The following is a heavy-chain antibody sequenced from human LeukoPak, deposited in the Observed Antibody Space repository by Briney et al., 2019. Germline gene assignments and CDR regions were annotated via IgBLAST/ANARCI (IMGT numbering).Heavy chain of an antibody. D-gene: IGHD5-12*01. CDR2: ITYDARNK. J-gene: IGHJ3*02. CDR3: ARGTTDIVADISDAFDI. Sequence: PGGSLRLSCAASGFTFSAFAMHWVRQAPGKGLERVAAITYDARNKYYAVSVRGRFTISRDNSRNTLFLQLNSLKAEDTAVYFCARGTTDIVADISDAFDIWGQGSVVTVSS. CDR1: GFTFSAFA. V-gene: IGHV3-30*04.